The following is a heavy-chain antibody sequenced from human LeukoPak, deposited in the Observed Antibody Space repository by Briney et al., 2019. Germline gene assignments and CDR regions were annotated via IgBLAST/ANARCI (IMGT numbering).Heavy chain of an antibody. CDR2: INNDATRT. J-gene: IGHJ6*02. CDR1: GSAFSRSW. CDR3: ASDGAYAMAV. Sequence: GGSLRLSCAASGSAFSRSWIHWVRHAPGKGLVWVSHINNDATRTTYADSVGGRFTISRDNAKNTVSLQMNSLRAGDTAVYYCASDGAYAMAVWGQGTTVTVSS. D-gene: IGHD1-26*01. V-gene: IGHV3-74*01.